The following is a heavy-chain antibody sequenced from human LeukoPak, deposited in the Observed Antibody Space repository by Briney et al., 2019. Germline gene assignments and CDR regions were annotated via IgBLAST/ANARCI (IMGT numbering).Heavy chain of an antibody. CDR2: IWFDGNNK. J-gene: IGHJ4*02. CDR3: AKAARLGPSHFDY. Sequence: WGSLRLSCAAPGFTFTTYGMHWVRQAPGKGLEWVAVIWFDGNNKFYADSVKGRFTVSRDNSKNTLYLHMNSLRGEDTAVYYCAKAARLGPSHFDYWGRGTLVTVSS. CDR1: GFTFTTYG. D-gene: IGHD6-25*01. V-gene: IGHV3-33*06.